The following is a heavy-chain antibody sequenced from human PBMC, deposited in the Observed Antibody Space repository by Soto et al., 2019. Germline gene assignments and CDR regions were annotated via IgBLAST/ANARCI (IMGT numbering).Heavy chain of an antibody. Sequence: LSLTCTVSGGSISSSSYYWGWIRQPPGKGLEWIGSIYYSGSTYYNPSLKSRVTISVDTSKNQFSLKLSSVTAADTAVYYCASLYYYYYGMDVWGQGTTVTVSS. CDR1: GGSISSSSYY. CDR3: ASLYYYYYGMDV. D-gene: IGHD3-16*01. CDR2: IYYSGST. J-gene: IGHJ6*02. V-gene: IGHV4-39*01.